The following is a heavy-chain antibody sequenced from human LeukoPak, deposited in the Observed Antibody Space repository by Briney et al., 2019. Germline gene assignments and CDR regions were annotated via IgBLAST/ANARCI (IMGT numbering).Heavy chain of an antibody. CDR3: ARGGSYYGSGSYSTLNYNYYYMDV. Sequence: PSETLSLTCAVYGGSFSGYYWSWIRQPPGKGLEWIGEINHSGSTNYNPSLKSRVTISVDTSKNQFSLKLSSVTAADTAAYYCARGGSYYGSGSYSTLNYNYYYMDVWGKGTTVTVSS. CDR1: GGSFSGYY. CDR2: INHSGST. J-gene: IGHJ6*03. V-gene: IGHV4-34*01. D-gene: IGHD3-10*01.